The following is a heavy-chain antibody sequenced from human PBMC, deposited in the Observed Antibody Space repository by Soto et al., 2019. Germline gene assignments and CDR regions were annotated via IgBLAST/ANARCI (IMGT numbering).Heavy chain of an antibody. J-gene: IGHJ6*03. CDR1: GFTFSSYA. CDR3: AKEVFYYMDV. CDR2: ISGSGVNT. Sequence: EVQLLESGGGLVQPGGSLRLSCAASGFTFSSYAMSCVRQAPGKGLEWVSGISGSGVNTYYTDSVKGRFTVSRDNSKNTLYLQMNSLRAEDTAVYYCAKEVFYYMDVWGKGTTVTVSS. V-gene: IGHV3-23*01.